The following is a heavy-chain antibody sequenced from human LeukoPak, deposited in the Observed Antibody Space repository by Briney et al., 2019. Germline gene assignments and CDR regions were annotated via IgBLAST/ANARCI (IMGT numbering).Heavy chain of an antibody. D-gene: IGHD3-22*01. J-gene: IGHJ4*02. CDR1: GGTFSSYA. CDR2: IIPILGIA. CDR3: ARKGRYYDSSGYYYGY. V-gene: IGHV1-69*04. Sequence: GASVKVSCKASGGTFSSYAISWVRQAPGQGLEWMGRIIPILGIANYAQKFQGRVTITADKSTSTAYMELSSLRSEDTAVYYCARKGRYYDSSGYYYGYWGQGTLVTVSS.